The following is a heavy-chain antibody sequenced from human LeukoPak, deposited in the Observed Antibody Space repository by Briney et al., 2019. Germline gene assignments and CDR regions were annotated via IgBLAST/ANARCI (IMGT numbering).Heavy chain of an antibody. Sequence: PDRSPRLSCAASRGTTEDYGMSWVRPAPRKGLERGSGINWDGTNTYYAESVKGRFTISRDSAEKSLYLQMNSLRDDDTAFYYCVKDLSSNWYSFDYWGQGTLVTVSS. J-gene: IGHJ4*02. D-gene: IGHD6-13*01. CDR3: VKDLSSNWYSFDY. CDR2: INWDGTNT. CDR1: RGTTEDYG. V-gene: IGHV3-20*04.